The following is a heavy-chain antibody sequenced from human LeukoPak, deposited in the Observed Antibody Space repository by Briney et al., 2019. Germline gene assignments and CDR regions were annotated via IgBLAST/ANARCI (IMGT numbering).Heavy chain of an antibody. CDR2: IIPILGIA. V-gene: IGHV1-69*04. D-gene: IGHD3-10*01. Sequence: ASVKASCKASGGTFSSYAISWVRQAPGQGLEWMGRIIPILGIANYAQKFQGRVTITADKSTSTAYMELSSLRSEDTAVYYCARDYYGSGSYVVPFDYWGQGTLVTVSS. CDR1: GGTFSSYA. CDR3: ARDYYGSGSYVVPFDY. J-gene: IGHJ4*02.